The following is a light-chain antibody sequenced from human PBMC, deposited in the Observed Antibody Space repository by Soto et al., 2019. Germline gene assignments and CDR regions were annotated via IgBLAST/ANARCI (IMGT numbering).Light chain of an antibody. CDR3: YTYTPSGTSV. CDR1: SSDVGGYNY. V-gene: IGLV2-14*01. Sequence: QCVLTQPASVSGSPGQSITISCSGTSSDVGGYNYVSWYQQHPAKAPKLMIFDVSNRPSGVSDRFSGSKSGNTASLTISGLQAEDEADYYCYTYTPSGTSVFGSGTKVTVL. CDR2: DVS. J-gene: IGLJ1*01.